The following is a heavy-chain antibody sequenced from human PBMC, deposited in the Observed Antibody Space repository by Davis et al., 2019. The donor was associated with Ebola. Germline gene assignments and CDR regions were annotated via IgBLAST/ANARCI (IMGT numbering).Heavy chain of an antibody. J-gene: IGHJ5*02. CDR1: GGSISSYY. D-gene: IGHD2-2*01. CDR3: ARGQEYQLLFGWFDP. Sequence: MPSETLSLTCTVSGGSISSYYWSWIRQPPGKGLESIGYIYYSGSTNYNPSLKSRITISVDTSKNQFSLKLRSVTAADTAVYYCARGQEYQLLFGWFDPWGQGTLVAVSS. V-gene: IGHV4-59*12. CDR2: IYYSGST.